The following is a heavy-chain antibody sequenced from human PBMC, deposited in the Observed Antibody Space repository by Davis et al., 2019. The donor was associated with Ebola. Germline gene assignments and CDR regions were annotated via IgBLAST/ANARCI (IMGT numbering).Heavy chain of an antibody. Sequence: GESLKISCKASGYSFTGYWIGWVRQLPGKGLEWMGIMYPGDPETRYNPSFEGQVTISADKSISTVYLQWSSLKASDTAMYYCTRSKDNVVEPVGFDSWGQGTLATVSS. V-gene: IGHV5-51*01. D-gene: IGHD5-24*01. J-gene: IGHJ5*01. CDR2: MYPGDPET. CDR1: GYSFTGYW. CDR3: TRSKDNVVEPVGFDS.